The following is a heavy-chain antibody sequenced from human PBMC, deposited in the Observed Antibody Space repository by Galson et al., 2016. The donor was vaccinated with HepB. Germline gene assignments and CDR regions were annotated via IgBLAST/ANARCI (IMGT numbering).Heavy chain of an antibody. J-gene: IGHJ4*02. CDR2: IKQDGSEK. Sequence: SLRLSCAVSEFTFSGYAMNWVRQAPGKGLEWVANIKQDGSEKYYVDSVKGRFTISRGNAKKSLFLQMNSLRVEDTAVYYCARDDETYGDPDFWGQGTLVTVSS. CDR3: ARDDETYGDPDF. CDR1: EFTFSGYA. D-gene: IGHD4-17*01. V-gene: IGHV3-7*03.